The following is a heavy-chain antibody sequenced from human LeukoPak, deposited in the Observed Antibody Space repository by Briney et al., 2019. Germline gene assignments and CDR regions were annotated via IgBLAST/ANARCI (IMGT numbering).Heavy chain of an antibody. D-gene: IGHD3-10*01. V-gene: IGHV3-74*01. CDR3: AKSDPYGSGSYGPIDY. CDR1: GFIFTTYW. Sequence: GGSLRLSCAASGFIFTTYWMHWVRQAPGKGLVWVARINTDGSSTYYADSVKGRFTISRDNSKNTLYLQMNSLRAEDTAVYYCAKSDPYGSGSYGPIDYWGQGTLVTVSS. CDR2: INTDGSST. J-gene: IGHJ4*02.